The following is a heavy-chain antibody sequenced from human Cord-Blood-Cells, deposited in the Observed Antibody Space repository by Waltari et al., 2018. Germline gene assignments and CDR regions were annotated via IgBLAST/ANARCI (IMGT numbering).Heavy chain of an antibody. V-gene: IGHV4-38-2*02. D-gene: IGHD6-6*01. J-gene: IGHJ4*02. CDR2: IYHSGST. CDR3: ARDQAGGIEQLVDY. Sequence: QVQLQESGPGLVKPSETLSLTCTVSGYSISSGYYWGWIRQPPGKGLEWIGSIYHSGSTYYNPSLKSRVTRSVDTSKNQFSLKLSSVTAADTAVYYCARDQAGGIEQLVDYWGQGTLVTVSS. CDR1: GYSISSGYY.